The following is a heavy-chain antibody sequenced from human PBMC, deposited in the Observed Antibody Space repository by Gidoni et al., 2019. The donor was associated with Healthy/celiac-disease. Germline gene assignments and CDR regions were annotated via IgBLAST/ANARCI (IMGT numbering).Heavy chain of an antibody. Sequence: QLQLQESGPGLVKPSETLSLTCTVSGGSISSSSYYWGWIRQPPGKGLEWIGSIYYSGSTYYNPSLKSRVTISVDTSKNQFSLKLSSVTAADTAVYYCARRGIAAGYGMDVWGQGTTVTVSS. V-gene: IGHV4-39*01. CDR3: ARRGIAAGYGMDV. J-gene: IGHJ6*02. D-gene: IGHD6-13*01. CDR2: IYYSGST. CDR1: GGSISSSSYY.